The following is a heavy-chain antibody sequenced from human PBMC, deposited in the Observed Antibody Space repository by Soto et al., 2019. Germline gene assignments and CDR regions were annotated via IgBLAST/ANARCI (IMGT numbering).Heavy chain of an antibody. D-gene: IGHD4-4*01. J-gene: IGHJ6*02. V-gene: IGHV1-69*12. CDR3: ARDNDRLQLGGNYYYILDV. CDR2: IIPLFRTP. Sequence: QVQLVQSGAEMKEPGSSVKVSCKTSGGTFSSSAISWLRQAPGQGLEWRGGIIPLFRTPDYAQKFQGSVTSAAAESTSTAYMEQSSMRSEDTDVYYWARDNDRLQLGGNYYYILDVWGQGTTITVS. CDR1: GGTFSSSA.